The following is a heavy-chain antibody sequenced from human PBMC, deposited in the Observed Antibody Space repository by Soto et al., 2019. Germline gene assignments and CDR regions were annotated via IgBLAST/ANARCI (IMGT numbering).Heavy chain of an antibody. D-gene: IGHD2-2*02. J-gene: IGHJ4*02. CDR3: ARVASTYPRYYFDY. CDR1: GGCFSGYY. CDR2: INHSGST. V-gene: IGHV4-34*01. Sequence: TSETLSLTCAVYGGCFSGYYWSWIRQPPGKGLEWIGEINHSGSTNYNPSLKSRVTISVDTSKNQFSLKLSSVTAADTAVYYCARVASTYPRYYFDYWGQGTLVTVSS.